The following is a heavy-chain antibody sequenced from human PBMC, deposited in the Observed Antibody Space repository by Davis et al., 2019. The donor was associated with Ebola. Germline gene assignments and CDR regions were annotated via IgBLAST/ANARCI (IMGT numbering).Heavy chain of an antibody. J-gene: IGHJ3*02. V-gene: IGHV1-3*01. D-gene: IGHD6-19*01. Sequence: ASVKVSCKASGYIFTSYAMHWVRQAPGQRLEWMGWINAGNGDTKYSQKFQGRVTMTEDTSTDTAYMELSSLRSEDTAVYYCATDSSGWSDGAFDIWGQGTMVTVSS. CDR2: INAGNGDT. CDR1: GYIFTSYA. CDR3: ATDSSGWSDGAFDI.